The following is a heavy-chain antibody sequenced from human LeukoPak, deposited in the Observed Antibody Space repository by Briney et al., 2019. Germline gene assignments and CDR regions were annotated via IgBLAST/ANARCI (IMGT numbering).Heavy chain of an antibody. Sequence: HGASVKVSCKASGYTFTGYYMHWVRRAPGQGLEWMGWINPNSGGTNYAQKFQGRVAMTRDTSISTAYMELSRLRSDDTAVYYCARASGSSSWLNIDYWGQGTLVTVSS. CDR1: GYTFTGYY. V-gene: IGHV1-2*02. CDR2: INPNSGGT. D-gene: IGHD6-13*01. J-gene: IGHJ4*02. CDR3: ARASGSSSWLNIDY.